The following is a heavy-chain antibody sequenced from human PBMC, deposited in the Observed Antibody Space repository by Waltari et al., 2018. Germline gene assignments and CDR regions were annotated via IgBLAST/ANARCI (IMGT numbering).Heavy chain of an antibody. D-gene: IGHD6-19*01. J-gene: IGHJ5*02. Sequence: EVQLVESGGGLVKPGGSLRLSCAASGFTFSSYSMNWVRQAPGKGLEWVLSISSSSSYIYYADSVKGRFTISRDNAKNSLYLQMNSLRAEDTAVYYCARDRVAGKVHYNWFDPWGRGTLVTVSS. CDR3: ARDRVAGKVHYNWFDP. CDR2: ISSSSSYI. CDR1: GFTFSSYS. V-gene: IGHV3-21*01.